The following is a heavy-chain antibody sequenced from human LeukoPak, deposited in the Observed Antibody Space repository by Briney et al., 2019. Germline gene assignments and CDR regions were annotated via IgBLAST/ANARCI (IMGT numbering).Heavy chain of an antibody. Sequence: SETLSLTCTVSGGSISSSSYYWGWIRQPPGKGLEWIGSIYYSGSTYYNPSLKSRVTISVDTSKNQLSLKLSSVTAADTAVYYCASAYSSSWYYFDYWGQGTLVTVSS. J-gene: IGHJ4*02. V-gene: IGHV4-39*01. CDR1: GGSISSSSYY. CDR3: ASAYSSSWYYFDY. CDR2: IYYSGST. D-gene: IGHD6-13*01.